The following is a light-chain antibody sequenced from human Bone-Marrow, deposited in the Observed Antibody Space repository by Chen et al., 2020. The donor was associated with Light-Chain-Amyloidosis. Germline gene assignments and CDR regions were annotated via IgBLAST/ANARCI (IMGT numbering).Light chain of an antibody. CDR3: QSADSSGTYEVI. V-gene: IGLV3-25*03. J-gene: IGLJ2*01. CDR1: DLPTKY. CDR2: RDT. Sequence: SYELTQPPSVSVSPGQTARITCSGDDLPTKYAYWYQQKPGQAPVLVIHRDTERPSGISERFSDSSSGTTATLTISGVQAEDEADYHCQSADSSGTYEVIFGGGTKLIVL.